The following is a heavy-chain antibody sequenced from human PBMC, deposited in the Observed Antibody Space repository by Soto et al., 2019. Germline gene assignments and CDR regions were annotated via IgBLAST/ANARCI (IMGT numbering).Heavy chain of an antibody. CDR2: INEDSSYI. D-gene: IGHD3-9*01. J-gene: IGHJ6*03. V-gene: IGHV3-21*02. CDR1: GFTFSTYS. CDR3: VRDFERYFRTGYMDV. Sequence: EVQLVESGGGLVKPGGSLRLSCAASGFTFSTYSMNWVRQAPGKGLEWVSSINEDSSYIYYAGSVRGRFTISRDNAEDSLYLQMNRLRAEDTAVYYCVRDFERYFRTGYMDVLGDGATVTVSS.